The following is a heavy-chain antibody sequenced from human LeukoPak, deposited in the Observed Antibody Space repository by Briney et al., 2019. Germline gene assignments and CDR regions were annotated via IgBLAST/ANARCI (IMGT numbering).Heavy chain of an antibody. V-gene: IGHV3-7*01. CDR2: IKHDGSDK. D-gene: IGHD3-10*01. Sequence: GGSLRLSCAASGFTFSSHGMHWVRQAPGKGLEWVANIKHDGSDKNYVDSVKGRFTISRDNAKNSLYLQMNSLRAEDTAVYYCAREIPRGAITLDYWGQGTLVTVSS. CDR3: AREIPRGAITLDY. CDR1: GFTFSSHG. J-gene: IGHJ4*02.